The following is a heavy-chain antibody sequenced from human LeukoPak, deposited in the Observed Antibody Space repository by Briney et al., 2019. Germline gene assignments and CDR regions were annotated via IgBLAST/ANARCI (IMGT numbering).Heavy chain of an antibody. CDR2: ISWNSGTI. V-gene: IGHV3-9*01. Sequence: PGGSLRLSCAASGFTFDDYAMHWVRQAPGKGLEWVSGISWNSGTIGYADSVKGRFTISRDNAKNSLYLQMDSLRAEDTAVYYCARDPSMGTYYYYYMDVWGKGTTVTVSS. D-gene: IGHD2/OR15-2a*01. CDR1: GFTFDDYA. J-gene: IGHJ6*03. CDR3: ARDPSMGTYYYYYMDV.